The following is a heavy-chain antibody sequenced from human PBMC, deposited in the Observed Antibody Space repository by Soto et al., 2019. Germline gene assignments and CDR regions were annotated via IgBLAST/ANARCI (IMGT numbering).Heavy chain of an antibody. CDR3: ARQDIVVVVAATQRGGMDV. CDR2: IDPSDSYT. V-gene: IGHV5-10-1*01. J-gene: IGHJ6*02. Sequence: GESLKISCKGSGYSFTSYWISWVRQMPGKGLEWMGRIDPSDSYTNYSPSFQGHVTISADKSISTAYLQWSSLKASDTAMYYCARQDIVVVVAATQRGGMDVWGQGTTVTVSS. CDR1: GYSFTSYW. D-gene: IGHD2-15*01.